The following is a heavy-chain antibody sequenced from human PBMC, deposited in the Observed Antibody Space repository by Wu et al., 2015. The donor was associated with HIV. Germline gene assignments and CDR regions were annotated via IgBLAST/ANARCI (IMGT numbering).Heavy chain of an antibody. CDR2: INPNSGGS. J-gene: IGHJ5*02. D-gene: IGHD3-3*01. CDR1: GCPFTDHY. V-gene: IGHV1-2*02. Sequence: QVQLVQSGAEMKKPGASVKVSCKASGCPFTDHYIHWVRQAPGQRLEWVGWINPNSGGSMSAEEFQGRVTMTRDTSISTAYMELSRLTSDDTAVYFCAREFYDLSRSQKATNWFDPWGQGTLVTVSS. CDR3: AREFYDLSRSQKATNWFDP.